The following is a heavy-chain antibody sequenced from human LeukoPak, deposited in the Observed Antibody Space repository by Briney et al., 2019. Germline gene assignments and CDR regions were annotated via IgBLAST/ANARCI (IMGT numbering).Heavy chain of an antibody. Sequence: ASVKVSCKASGYTLSGYYMHWVRQAPGQGLEWMGWINPNSGGTNYAQKFQGRVTMTRDTSSNTAYMELSSLTSDDTAVYYCARPLKSGNYGRFDPWGQGTLVTVSS. CDR3: ARPLKSGNYGRFDP. V-gene: IGHV1-2*02. D-gene: IGHD1-26*01. CDR2: INPNSGGT. CDR1: GYTLSGYY. J-gene: IGHJ5*02.